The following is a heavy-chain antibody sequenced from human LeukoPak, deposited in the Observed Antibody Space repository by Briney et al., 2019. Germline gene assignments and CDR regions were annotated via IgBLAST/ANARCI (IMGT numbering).Heavy chain of an antibody. V-gene: IGHV1-69*04. CDR2: IIPILGIA. CDR3: ARLDGDYYYYYGMDV. CDR1: GGTFSSYA. D-gene: IGHD4-17*01. Sequence: GASVKVSCKASGGTFSSYAISWVRQAPGQGLEWRGRIIPILGIANYAQKFQGRVTITADKSTSTAYMELSSLRSEDTAVYYCARLDGDYYYYYGMDVWGQGTTVTVSS. J-gene: IGHJ6*02.